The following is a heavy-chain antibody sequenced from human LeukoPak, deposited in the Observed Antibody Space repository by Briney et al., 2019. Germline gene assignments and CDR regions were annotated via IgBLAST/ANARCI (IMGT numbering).Heavy chain of an antibody. D-gene: IGHD6-13*01. CDR2: ISSGDNTI. Sequence: GGSLRLSCAASGFTFSSSAMSWVRQAPGKGLEWVSYISSGDNTIYYTDSVKGRFTISRDNTKDSLFLQMNSLRAEDTAVYYCARGGLAAAGFFYWGQGTLVTVSS. CDR1: GFTFSSSA. V-gene: IGHV3-48*04. CDR3: ARGGLAAAGFFY. J-gene: IGHJ4*02.